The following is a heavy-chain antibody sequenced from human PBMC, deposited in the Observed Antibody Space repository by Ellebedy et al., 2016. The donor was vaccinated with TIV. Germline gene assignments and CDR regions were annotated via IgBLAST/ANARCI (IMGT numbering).Heavy chain of an antibody. V-gene: IGHV4-30-4*01. Sequence: SETLSLXXTVSGGSISSGDYYWSWIRQPPGKGLEWIGYIYYSGSTYYNPSLKSRVTISVDTSKNQFSLKLSSVTAADTAVYYCARLGPTVTTEEDAFDIWGQGTMVTVSS. CDR2: IYYSGST. CDR3: ARLGPTVTTEEDAFDI. D-gene: IGHD4-17*01. CDR1: GGSISSGDYY. J-gene: IGHJ3*02.